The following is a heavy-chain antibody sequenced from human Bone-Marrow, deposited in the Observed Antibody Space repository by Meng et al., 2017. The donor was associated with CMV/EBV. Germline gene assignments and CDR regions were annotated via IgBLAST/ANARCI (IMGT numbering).Heavy chain of an antibody. D-gene: IGHD2/OR15-2a*01. Sequence: GESLKISCAASGFTFSSYAMHWVRQAPGKGLEWVAFIRYDASDRYHADSVRGRFTISRDDSKDTLYLQMNSLTTDDTAVYYCARSRFYAPGGWDWGQGTLVTFSS. CDR1: GFTFSSYA. V-gene: IGHV3-30*04. CDR3: ARSRFYAPGGWD. J-gene: IGHJ4*02. CDR2: IRYDASDR.